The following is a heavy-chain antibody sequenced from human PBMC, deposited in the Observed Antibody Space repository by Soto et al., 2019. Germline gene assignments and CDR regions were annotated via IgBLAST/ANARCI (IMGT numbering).Heavy chain of an antibody. Sequence: SETLSLTCTVSGGSISSYYWSWIRQPPGKGLEWIGYIYYSGSTNYNPSLKGRVTISVDTSKNQFSLKLSSVTAADTAVYYCARVRGGSVAGLTPYYYYGMDVWGQGTLVPVSS. V-gene: IGHV4-59*01. D-gene: IGHD6-19*01. J-gene: IGHJ6*02. CDR1: GGSISSYY. CDR3: ARVRGGSVAGLTPYYYYGMDV. CDR2: IYYSGST.